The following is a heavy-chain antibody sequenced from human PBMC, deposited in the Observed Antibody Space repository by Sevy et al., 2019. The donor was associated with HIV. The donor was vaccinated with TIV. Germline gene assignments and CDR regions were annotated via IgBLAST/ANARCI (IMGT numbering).Heavy chain of an antibody. CDR1: GFTFSSYS. V-gene: IGHV3-21*01. Sequence: GGSLRLSCAASGFTFSSYSMNWVRQAPGKGLEWVSSISSSSSYIYYADSVKGRCTISRDNAKNSLYLQMNSLRAEDTAVYYCARGSVAARRYFDYWGQGTLVTVSS. J-gene: IGHJ4*02. CDR2: ISSSSSYI. D-gene: IGHD6-6*01. CDR3: ARGSVAARRYFDY.